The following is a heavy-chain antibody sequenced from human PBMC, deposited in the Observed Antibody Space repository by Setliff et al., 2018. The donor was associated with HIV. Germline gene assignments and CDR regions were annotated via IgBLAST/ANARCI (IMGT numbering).Heavy chain of an antibody. CDR3: AKPEQGDAFDI. D-gene: IGHD6-13*01. CDR1: GGTFSSYA. J-gene: IGHJ3*02. CDR2: IIPILGIA. V-gene: IGHV1-69*10. Sequence: GASVKVSCKASGGTFSSYAISWVRQAPGQGLEWMGGIIPILGIANYAQKFQGRVTITADKSTSTAYMELSSLRSEDTAVYYCAKPEQGDAFDIWGQGTMVTVSS.